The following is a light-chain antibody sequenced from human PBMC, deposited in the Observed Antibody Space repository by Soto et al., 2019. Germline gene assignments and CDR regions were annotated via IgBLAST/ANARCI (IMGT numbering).Light chain of an antibody. V-gene: IGKV3-20*01. J-gene: IGKJ1*01. CDR3: QQYGNSPQT. Sequence: EIVLTQSPGTLSLSPGERATLSCRASQSVRRNCLAWYQQKPGQAPRLLIYDVSSRATGSPDRFSGSGSGTDFTLTIGRLEPEDFAVYYCQQYGNSPQTFGQGTKVEIK. CDR1: QSVRRNC. CDR2: DVS.